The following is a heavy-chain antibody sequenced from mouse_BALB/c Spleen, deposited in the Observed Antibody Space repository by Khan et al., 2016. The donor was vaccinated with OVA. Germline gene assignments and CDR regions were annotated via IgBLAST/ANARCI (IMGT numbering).Heavy chain of an antibody. V-gene: IGHV1-26*01. CDR2: VNPNNGDS. CDR3: ARGYGCFAS. Sequence: VQLKQSGPDLVKPGASVKISCKASGYSFTLYYLSWVKQSHGESLEWIGRVNPNNGDSAYNQKFKDRATLTVDKSSNTAYMDFRSLTSEDSAVYYCARGYGCFASWGQGTLVTVSA. D-gene: IGHD2-14*01. J-gene: IGHJ3*01. CDR1: GYSFTLYY.